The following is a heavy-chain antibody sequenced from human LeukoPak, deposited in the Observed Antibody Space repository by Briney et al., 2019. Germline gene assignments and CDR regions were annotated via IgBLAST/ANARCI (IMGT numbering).Heavy chain of an antibody. Sequence: GGSLRLSCAASGFTFSNYYMSWVRQAPGKGLEWVANIKQDGGNKYYVDSVEGRFTISRDNAKNSLYLQMDSLRAEDTAVYYCARLRPYSSSWYAYYGMDVWGQGATVTVSS. J-gene: IGHJ6*02. D-gene: IGHD6-13*01. CDR1: GFTFSNYY. CDR3: ARLRPYSSSWYAYYGMDV. CDR2: IKQDGGNK. V-gene: IGHV3-7*04.